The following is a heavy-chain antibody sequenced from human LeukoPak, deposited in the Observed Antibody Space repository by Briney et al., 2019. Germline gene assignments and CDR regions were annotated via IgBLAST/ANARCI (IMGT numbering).Heavy chain of an antibody. V-gene: IGHV3-74*01. CDR3: ARVVDTHFDY. CDR1: GFTFSSYW. D-gene: IGHD5-18*01. J-gene: IGHJ4*02. Sequence: GGSLRLSCAASGFTFSSYWMHWVRQAPGKGLVWVSRIKSDGSTTTYADSVKGRFTISGDNAKNTLYLQMNSLRAEDTAVYYCARVVDTHFDYWGQGTLVTVSS. CDR2: IKSDGSTT.